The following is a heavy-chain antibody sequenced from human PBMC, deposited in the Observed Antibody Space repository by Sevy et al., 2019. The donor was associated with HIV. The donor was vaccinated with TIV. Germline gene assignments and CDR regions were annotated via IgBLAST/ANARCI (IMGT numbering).Heavy chain of an antibody. J-gene: IGHJ4*02. CDR1: GYTFRNYG. D-gene: IGHD5-18*01. Sequence: ASVKVSCKASGYTFRNYGISWVRQAAGQGLEWMGWISAYSGNTQYAQTLQGRVTMTTDTSTSTAYMELRSLRSDDTAVYYCARLDTSMALPLDYWGQGTLVTVSS. V-gene: IGHV1-18*01. CDR2: ISAYSGNT. CDR3: ARLDTSMALPLDY.